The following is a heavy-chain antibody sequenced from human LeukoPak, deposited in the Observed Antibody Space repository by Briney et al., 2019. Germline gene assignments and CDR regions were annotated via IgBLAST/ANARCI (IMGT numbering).Heavy chain of an antibody. J-gene: IGHJ4*02. CDR3: ARDGISCIGGRCYFAS. CDR2: INNDGSST. D-gene: IGHD2-15*01. Sequence: GGSLRLSCATSGFIFGNYWMHWVRQAPGKGLVWVSRINNDGSSTTYADSVKGRFTISRDNARNTLYLQMNSLRAEDTAVYYCARDGISCIGGRCYFASWGQGTLVTVSS. CDR1: GFIFGNYW. V-gene: IGHV3-74*01.